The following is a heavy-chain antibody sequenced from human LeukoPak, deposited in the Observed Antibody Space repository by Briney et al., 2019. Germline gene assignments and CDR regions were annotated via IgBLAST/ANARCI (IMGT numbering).Heavy chain of an antibody. D-gene: IGHD2-2*01. Sequence: SETLSLTCTVSGGSISSYYWSWIRQPPGKGLEWIGYIYYSGSTNYNPSLKSRVTISVDTSKNQFSLKLSSVTAADTAVYYCAGVVVPAAIVLRARTSLGWFDPWGQGTLVTVSS. CDR2: IYYSGST. CDR1: GGSISSYY. CDR3: AGVVVPAAIVLRARTSLGWFDP. J-gene: IGHJ5*02. V-gene: IGHV4-59*08.